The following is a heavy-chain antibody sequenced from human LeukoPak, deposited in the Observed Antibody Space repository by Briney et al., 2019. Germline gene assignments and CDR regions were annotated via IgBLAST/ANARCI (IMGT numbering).Heavy chain of an antibody. J-gene: IGHJ4*02. CDR3: AKDPNASNYYDSSGGYFDY. V-gene: IGHV3-23*01. CDR2: ISGSGGST. CDR1: GFTFSSYA. D-gene: IGHD3-22*01. Sequence: GGSLRLSCAASGFTFSSYAMSWVRQAPGKGLEWVSAISGSGGSTYYADSVKGRFTISRDNSKNTLYLQMNSLRAEDTAVYYCAKDPNASNYYDSSGGYFDYWGQGTLVTVSS.